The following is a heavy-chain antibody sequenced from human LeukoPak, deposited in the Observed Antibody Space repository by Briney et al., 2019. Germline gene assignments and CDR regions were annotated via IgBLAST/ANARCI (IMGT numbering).Heavy chain of an antibody. CDR2: VNHSGTT. J-gene: IGHJ4*02. Sequence: PSETLCLTCAVSGGSFSDYNWSWIRQPPGKGLEWIGEVNHSGTTNYNPSLKSRVTISVDTSKNQFSLRLNSLTAADTAVYYCARGRVIADYWGQGTLLTVSS. D-gene: IGHD3-10*01. V-gene: IGHV4-34*01. CDR1: GGSFSDYN. CDR3: ARGRVIADY.